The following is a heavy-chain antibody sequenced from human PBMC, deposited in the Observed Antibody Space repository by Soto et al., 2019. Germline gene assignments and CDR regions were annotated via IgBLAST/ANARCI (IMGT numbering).Heavy chain of an antibody. CDR3: ARDRVGRVPAATGRFDP. CDR1: GYTFTGYY. CDR2: INPNSGGT. J-gene: IGHJ5*02. V-gene: IGHV1-2*02. Sequence: ASVKVSCKASGYTFTGYYLHWVRQAPGQGLEWMGWINPNSGGTNYAQKFQGRVTMTRDTSIGTAYMELSRLRSDDTAVYYCARDRVGRVPAATGRFDPWGQGTLVTVS. D-gene: IGHD2-2*01.